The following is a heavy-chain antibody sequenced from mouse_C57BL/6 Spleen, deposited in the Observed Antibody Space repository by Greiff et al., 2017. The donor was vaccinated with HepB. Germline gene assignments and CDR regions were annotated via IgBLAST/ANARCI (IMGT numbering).Heavy chain of an antibody. CDR1: GYSITSGYY. Sequence: EVKLEESGPGLVKPSQSLSLTCSVTGYSITSGYYWNWIRQFPGNKLEWMGYISYDGSNNYNPSLKNRISITRDTSKNQFFLKLNSVTTEDTATYYCARAGGYGGAMDYWGQGTSVTVSS. D-gene: IGHD2-2*01. CDR3: ARAGGYGGAMDY. J-gene: IGHJ4*01. V-gene: IGHV3-6*01. CDR2: ISYDGSN.